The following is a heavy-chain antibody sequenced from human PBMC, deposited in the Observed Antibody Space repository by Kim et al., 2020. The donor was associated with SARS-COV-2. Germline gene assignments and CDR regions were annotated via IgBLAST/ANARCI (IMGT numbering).Heavy chain of an antibody. V-gene: IGHV1-46*01. Sequence: SYARKFQGRVTMTRDTSTSTVYMGLGSLRSEDTAVYYCARGDYYNWFDPWGQGTLVTVSS. J-gene: IGHJ5*02. D-gene: IGHD4-17*01. CDR3: ARGDYYNWFDP.